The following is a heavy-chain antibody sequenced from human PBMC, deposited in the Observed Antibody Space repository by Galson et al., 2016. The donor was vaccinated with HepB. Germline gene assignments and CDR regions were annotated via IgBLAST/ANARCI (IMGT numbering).Heavy chain of an antibody. CDR2: GYIPGTT. J-gene: IGHJ3*01. CDR1: GSSLSGYY. V-gene: IGHV4-59*01. Sequence: SETLSLTCIVSGSSLSGYYWGWIRQSPGKGLGWVGYGYIPGTTNYNHSLKGRVSMAMDPSKNRCSLRLTSLTAADAAVYYCARGPGSRSYLDAFDVWGHGTRVIVS. D-gene: IGHD1-26*01. CDR3: ARGPGSRSYLDAFDV.